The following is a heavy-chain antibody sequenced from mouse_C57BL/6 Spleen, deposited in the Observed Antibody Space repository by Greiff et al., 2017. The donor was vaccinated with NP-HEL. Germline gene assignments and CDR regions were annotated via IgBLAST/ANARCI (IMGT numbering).Heavy chain of an antibody. Sequence: QVQLQQSGAELAKPGASVKLSCKASGYTFTSYWMHWVKQRPGQGLEWIGYINPSSGYTKYNQKFKDKATLTADNSSSTAYMQLSSLTYEDSAVYYCARWDRTLDYWGKGTTLTVAT. CDR1: GYTFTSYW. J-gene: IGHJ2*01. CDR2: INPSSGYT. D-gene: IGHD4-1*01. V-gene: IGHV1-7*01. CDR3: ARWDRTLDY.